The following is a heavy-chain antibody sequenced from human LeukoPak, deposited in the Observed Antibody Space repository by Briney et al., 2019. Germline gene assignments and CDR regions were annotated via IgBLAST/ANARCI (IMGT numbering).Heavy chain of an antibody. CDR3: ARLSARGYLDH. J-gene: IGHJ4*02. D-gene: IGHD6-19*01. Sequence: AGGSLRLSCAASSFIFSDFYMTWVRQAPGRGLEWLSYISNSGHIIYERESTKGRFTISRDNAKNSLYLQMNGLRTEDTAIYYCARLSARGYLDHWGQGTLVTVSS. CDR2: ISNSGHII. V-gene: IGHV3-11*04. CDR1: SFIFSDFY.